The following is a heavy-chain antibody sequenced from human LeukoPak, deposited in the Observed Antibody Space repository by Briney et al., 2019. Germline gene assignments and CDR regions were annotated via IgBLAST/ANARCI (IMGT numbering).Heavy chain of an antibody. CDR2: MYSGGST. J-gene: IGHJ1*01. CDR1: GFTVSSKD. CDR3: ARATQSAAGYFQH. Sequence: GGSLRLSCAASGFTVSSKDMNWVRQAPGKGLEWVSLMYSGGSTYYADSVKGRFTISRDSSKNTLYLQMNSLRAEDTAVYYCARATQSAAGYFQHWGQGTLVTVSS. V-gene: IGHV3-53*01. D-gene: IGHD6-13*01.